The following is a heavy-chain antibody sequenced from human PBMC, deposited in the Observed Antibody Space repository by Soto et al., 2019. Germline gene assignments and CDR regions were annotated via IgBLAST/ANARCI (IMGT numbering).Heavy chain of an antibody. CDR3: AKDMAYPQYYFDY. V-gene: IGHV3-30*18. CDR1: GFTFSSYG. D-gene: IGHD2-21*01. J-gene: IGHJ4*02. Sequence: PGGSLRLSCAASGFTFSSYGMHWVRQAPGKGLEWVAVISYDGSNKYYADSVKGRFTISRDNSKNTLYLQMNSLRAEDTAVYYCAKDMAYPQYYFDYWGQGTLVTVSS. CDR2: ISYDGSNK.